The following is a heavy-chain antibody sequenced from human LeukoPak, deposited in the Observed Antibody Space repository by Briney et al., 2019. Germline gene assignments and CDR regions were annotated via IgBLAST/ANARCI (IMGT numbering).Heavy chain of an antibody. V-gene: IGHV5-51*01. Sequence: GESLKISCKGSGYSFTSYWIGWVRQMPGKGLEWMGIIYPGDSDTRYSPSFQGQVTISADKSISTAYLQWSSLKASDTAMYYCARLRGSGYDFGPFGYWGQGTLVTVSS. CDR2: IYPGDSDT. CDR1: GYSFTSYW. D-gene: IGHD5-12*01. CDR3: ARLRGSGYDFGPFGY. J-gene: IGHJ4*02.